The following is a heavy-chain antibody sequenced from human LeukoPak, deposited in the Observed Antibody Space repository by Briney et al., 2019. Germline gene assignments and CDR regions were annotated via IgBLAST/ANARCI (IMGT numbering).Heavy chain of an antibody. J-gene: IGHJ6*03. CDR3: ATYSGSYHLYYYYYMDV. D-gene: IGHD1-26*01. CDR2: IYTSGST. V-gene: IGHV4-4*09. CDR1: GGSIGTYY. Sequence: SETLSLTCTVSGGSIGTYYWSWIRQPPGKGLEWIGYIYTSGSTNYNPSLKSRVTISVDTSKNQFSLKLSSVTAADTAVYYCATYSGSYHLYYYYYMDVWGKGTTVTVSS.